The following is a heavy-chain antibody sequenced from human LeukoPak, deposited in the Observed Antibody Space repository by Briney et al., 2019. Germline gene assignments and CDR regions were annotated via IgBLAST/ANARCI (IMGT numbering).Heavy chain of an antibody. CDR2: ISRDGGTQ. V-gene: IGHV3-64*04. J-gene: IGHJ5*02. CDR3: AKDVFELRYFDGWFDP. Sequence: PGGSLRLSCSASGFAFSSYAMYWVRQAPGKGLEYVSAISRDGGTQCPADSVKGRITISRDNSKNTLYLQMNSLRAEDTAVYYCAKDVFELRYFDGWFDPWGQGTLVTVSS. CDR1: GFAFSSYA. D-gene: IGHD3-9*01.